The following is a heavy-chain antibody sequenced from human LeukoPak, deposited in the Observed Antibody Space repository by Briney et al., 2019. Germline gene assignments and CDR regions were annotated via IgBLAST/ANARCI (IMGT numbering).Heavy chain of an antibody. V-gene: IGHV4-34*04. CDR2: INNSGRT. J-gene: IGHJ4*02. CDR1: GGSLTGYS. D-gene: IGHD6-6*01. Sequence: PESLCPSCAVYGGSLTGYSSSWVRQPPGKGLEWVGEINNSGRTTNNTSPKSRGSISQDTSKSQFSLRLCAGTAAETAVYYGARASSAYYFDYWGQGTLVTVSS. CDR3: ARASSAYYFDY.